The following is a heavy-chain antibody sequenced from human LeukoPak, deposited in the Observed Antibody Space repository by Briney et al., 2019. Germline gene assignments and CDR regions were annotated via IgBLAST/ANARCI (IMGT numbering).Heavy chain of an antibody. CDR1: GGSISSYY. J-gene: IGHJ5*02. CDR2: IYYSGST. D-gene: IGHD6-19*01. V-gene: IGHV4-59*08. CDR3: ARQGSGWWSSWFDP. Sequence: SETLSLTCTVSGGSISSYYWSWIRQPPGKGLEWIGYIYYSGSTNYNPSLKSRVTISVDTSKNQFSLKLSSVTAADTAVYYCARQGSGWWSSWFDPWGQGTLVTVSS.